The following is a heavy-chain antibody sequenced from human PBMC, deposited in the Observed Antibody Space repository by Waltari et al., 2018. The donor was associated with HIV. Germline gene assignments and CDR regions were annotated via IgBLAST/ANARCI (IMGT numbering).Heavy chain of an antibody. CDR2: IYYSGST. J-gene: IGHJ6*02. D-gene: IGHD2-2*01. CDR3: ARERGAQYCSSTSCYLSYGMDV. Sequence: QLQLQESGPGLVKPSETLSLTCTVSGGSISSSSYYWGWIRQPPGKGLEWIGSIYYSGSTYYNPSLKSRVTISVDTSKNQFSLKLSSVTAADTAVYYCARERGAQYCSSTSCYLSYGMDVWGQGTTVTVSS. V-gene: IGHV4-39*02. CDR1: GGSISSSSYY.